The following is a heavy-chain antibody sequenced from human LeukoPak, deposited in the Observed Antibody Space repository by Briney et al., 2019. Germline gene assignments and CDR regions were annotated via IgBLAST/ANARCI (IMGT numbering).Heavy chain of an antibody. D-gene: IGHD3-22*01. CDR3: ARHNYYDSSGYYGDPFDY. CDR2: IIPILGIA. Sequence: SVKVSCKASGGTFSSYTISWVRQAPGQGLEWMGRIIPILGIANYAQKFQGRVTITADKTTSTAYMVLSSLRSEDTAVYYCARHNYYDSSGYYGDPFDYWGQGTLVTASS. V-gene: IGHV1-69*02. J-gene: IGHJ4*02. CDR1: GGTFSSYT.